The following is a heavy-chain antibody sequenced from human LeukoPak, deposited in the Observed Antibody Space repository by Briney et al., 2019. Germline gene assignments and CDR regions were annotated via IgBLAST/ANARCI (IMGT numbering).Heavy chain of an antibody. CDR1: GGSISSSTYY. V-gene: IGHV4-39*07. D-gene: IGHD3-10*01. CDR2: IYYSGST. CDR3: ARDLFNRAAFDI. Sequence: SETLALTCTVSGGSISSSTYYWGWIRQPPGKGLEWIGSIYYSGSTYYNPSLKSRVTISVDTSKNQFSLKLSSVTAADTAVYYCARDLFNRAAFDIWGQGTVVTVSS. J-gene: IGHJ3*02.